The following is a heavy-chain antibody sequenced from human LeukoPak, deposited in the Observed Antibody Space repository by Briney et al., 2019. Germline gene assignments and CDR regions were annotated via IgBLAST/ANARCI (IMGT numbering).Heavy chain of an antibody. D-gene: IGHD2-15*01. CDR3: ARDPPPIYCSGGSCYEGPFWYFDL. CDR1: GFTLSSYE. J-gene: IGHJ2*01. Sequence: GGSLRLSCAASGFTLSSYEMNWVRQAPGKGLEWVSYISSSGSTIYYADSVKGRFTISRDNAKNSLYLQMNSLRAEDTAVYYCARDPPPIYCSGGSCYEGPFWYFDLWGRGTLVTVSS. V-gene: IGHV3-48*03. CDR2: ISSSGSTI.